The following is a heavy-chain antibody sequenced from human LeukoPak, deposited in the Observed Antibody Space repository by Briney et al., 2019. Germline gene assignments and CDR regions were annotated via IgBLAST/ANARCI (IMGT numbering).Heavy chain of an antibody. D-gene: IGHD2-8*01. CDR1: GASINDYY. V-gene: IGHV4-59*12. Sequence: SETLSLTCSVSGASINDYYWTWIRHPPRQGQERVGYVYHTGTSGYHPSLKSRVAMSLDTSKNQVSLKLRAVTAADTAVYFCTRVVNGGHFDYWGQGTLVTVSS. CDR3: TRVVNGGHFDY. J-gene: IGHJ4*02. CDR2: VYHTGTS.